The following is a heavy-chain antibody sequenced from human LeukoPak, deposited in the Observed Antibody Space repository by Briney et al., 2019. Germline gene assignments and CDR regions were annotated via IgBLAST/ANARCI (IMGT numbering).Heavy chain of an antibody. CDR3: ARVFSSSWYGIDY. Sequence: SAPLSLTRTVSGGSISSGGYYWSSIRQHPGKGLEWIGYIHYSGSTYYNPSLKSRVTISVDTPKNQFSLKLSSVTAADTAVYYCARVFSSSWYGIDYWGQGTLVTVSS. D-gene: IGHD6-13*01. V-gene: IGHV4-31*03. CDR1: GGSISSGGYY. J-gene: IGHJ4*02. CDR2: IHYSGST.